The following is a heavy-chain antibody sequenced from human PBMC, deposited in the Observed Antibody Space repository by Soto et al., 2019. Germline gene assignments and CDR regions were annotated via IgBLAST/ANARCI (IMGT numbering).Heavy chain of an antibody. CDR2: ISSSSSTI. Sequence: EVQLVESGGGLVQPGGSLRLSCAASGFTFSSYSMNWVRQAPGKGLEWVSYISSSSSTIYYADSVKGRFTISRDNAKNSLYLQINSLRDEDTAVYYCARDHRGDRNYGGGWFDPWGQGTLVTVSS. CDR1: GFTFSSYS. V-gene: IGHV3-48*02. D-gene: IGHD4-4*01. J-gene: IGHJ5*02. CDR3: ARDHRGDRNYGGGWFDP.